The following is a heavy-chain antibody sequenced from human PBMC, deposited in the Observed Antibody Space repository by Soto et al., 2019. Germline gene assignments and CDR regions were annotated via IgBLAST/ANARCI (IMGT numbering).Heavy chain of an antibody. D-gene: IGHD2-2*01. J-gene: IGHJ4*02. CDR1: GGPISSGGSY. CDR2: IYYSGNT. CDR3: VRYCSTTKCPFDY. V-gene: IGHV4-30-4*01. Sequence: QVQLQESGPGLVKPSQTLSPTCTVSGGPISSGGSYWGWIRQSPGKGLEWIGYIYYSGNTNLNPSLRSRVTLSVDTSKNQFSLNLSSVTAADTAVYYCVRYCSTTKCPFDYWGQGTLVTVSS.